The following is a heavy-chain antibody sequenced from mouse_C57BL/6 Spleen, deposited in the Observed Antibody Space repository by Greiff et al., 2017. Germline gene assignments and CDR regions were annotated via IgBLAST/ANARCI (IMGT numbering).Heavy chain of an antibody. CDR1: GYTFTSYW. Sequence: QVQLQQPGAELVKPGASVKLSCKASGYTFTSYWMHWVKQRPGQGLEWIGMIHPNSGSTNYNEKFNSKATLVVDKSSSTAYVQLSSLTSEDSAVYYCARVYYGPRDDWGQGTSVTVSS. V-gene: IGHV1-64*01. CDR2: IHPNSGST. J-gene: IGHJ4*01. D-gene: IGHD1-1*01. CDR3: ARVYYGPRDD.